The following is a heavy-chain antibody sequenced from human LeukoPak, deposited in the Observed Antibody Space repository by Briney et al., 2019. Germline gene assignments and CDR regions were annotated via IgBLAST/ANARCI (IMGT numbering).Heavy chain of an antibody. CDR2: ISSSSSYI. V-gene: IGHV3-21*01. Sequence: PGGSLRLSCAASGFTFNSYSMNWVRQAPGKGLEWVSSISSSSSYIYYADSVKGRFTISRDNAKNSLYLQMNSRRAEDTAVYYCARVYYGDYEGDYWGQGTLVTVSS. D-gene: IGHD4-17*01. CDR3: ARVYYGDYEGDY. CDR1: GFTFNSYS. J-gene: IGHJ4*02.